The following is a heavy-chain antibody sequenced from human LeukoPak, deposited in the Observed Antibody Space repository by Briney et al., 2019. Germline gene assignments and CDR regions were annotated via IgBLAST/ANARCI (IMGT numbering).Heavy chain of an antibody. CDR2: IYYSGST. J-gene: IGHJ6*02. V-gene: IGHV4-39*01. CDR3: ARHNYGSGSYYHYYYYGMDV. D-gene: IGHD3-10*01. Sequence: PSETLSLTCTVSGGSISSSSYYWVWIRQPPGKGLEWIGRIYYSGSTYYNPSHKSRVSISVETTKNQFSLKLSSVTAADTAVYYCARHNYGSGSYYHYYYYGMDVWGQGTTVTVSS. CDR1: GGSISSSSYY.